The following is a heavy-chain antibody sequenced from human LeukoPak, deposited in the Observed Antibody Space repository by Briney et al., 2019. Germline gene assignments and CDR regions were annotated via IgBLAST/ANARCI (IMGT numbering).Heavy chain of an antibody. CDR3: ARSQANEYYYYGMDV. D-gene: IGHD1-1*01. CDR1: GGTFSSYD. Sequence: SVKVSCKASGGTFSSYDISWVGQAPGQGVEWMGGIIPIFGTANYAQKFQGRVTITADESTSTAYMELTSLRSEDTAVYYCARSQANEYYYYGMDVWGKGTPLTVSS. V-gene: IGHV1-69*13. J-gene: IGHJ6*04. CDR2: IIPIFGTA.